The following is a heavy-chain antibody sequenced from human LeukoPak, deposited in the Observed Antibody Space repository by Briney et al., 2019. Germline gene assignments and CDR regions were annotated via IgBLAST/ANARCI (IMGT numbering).Heavy chain of an antibody. V-gene: IGHV1-69*06. CDR2: IIPIFGTA. CDR3: ARDNGDYQPGSNAFDI. J-gene: IGHJ3*02. CDR1: GGTFSSYA. Sequence: ASVKVSCKASGGTFSSYAISGVRQAPGQGLEWMGGIIPIFGTANYAQKFQGRVTITADKSTSTAYMELSSLRSEDTAVYYCARDNGDYQPGSNAFDIWGQGTMVTVSS. D-gene: IGHD4-17*01.